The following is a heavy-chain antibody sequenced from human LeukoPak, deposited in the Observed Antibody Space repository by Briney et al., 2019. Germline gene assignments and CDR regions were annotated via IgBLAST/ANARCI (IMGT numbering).Heavy chain of an antibody. D-gene: IGHD3-10*01. CDR2: ISYDGSNK. CDR1: GFTFSSYA. CDR3: ARTYYYGSGSRNWFDP. J-gene: IGHJ5*02. Sequence: PGGSLRLSCAASGFTFSSYAMSWVRQAPGKGLEWVAVISYDGSNKYYADSVKGRFTISRDNSKNTLYLQMNSLRAEDTAVYYCARTYYYGSGSRNWFDPWGQGTLVTVSS. V-gene: IGHV3-30-3*01.